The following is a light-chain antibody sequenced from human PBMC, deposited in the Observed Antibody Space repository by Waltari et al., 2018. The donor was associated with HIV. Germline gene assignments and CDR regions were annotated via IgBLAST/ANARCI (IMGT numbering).Light chain of an antibody. J-gene: IGKJ2*01. V-gene: IGKV3D-15*01. CDR3: QQYNNWYT. Sequence: EMVMTQSPATLSVSPGERATLSCRASQSVSSNLAWYQQKPGQAPRLLIYDASTRATGIPARFSGSGSRTEFTLTISSLQSEDSAVYYCQQYNNWYTFAQGTKLEIK. CDR1: QSVSSN. CDR2: DAS.